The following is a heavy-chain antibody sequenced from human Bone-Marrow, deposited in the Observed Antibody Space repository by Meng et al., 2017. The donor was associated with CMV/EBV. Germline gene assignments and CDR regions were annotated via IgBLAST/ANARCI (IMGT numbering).Heavy chain of an antibody. CDR1: GFTFSSYA. D-gene: IGHD2-21*01. V-gene: IGHV3-30*02. CDR3: AKLPDAGENYYYYYAMDV. J-gene: IGHJ6*02. Sequence: GESLKISCAASGFTFSSYAMSWVRQAPGKGLEWVAFIPYDGSNTHSGDSVKGRFIISRDNSRNTLFLQMNSLRPEDTAVYYCAKLPDAGENYYYYYAMDVWGQGPTVTVYS. CDR2: IPYDGSNT.